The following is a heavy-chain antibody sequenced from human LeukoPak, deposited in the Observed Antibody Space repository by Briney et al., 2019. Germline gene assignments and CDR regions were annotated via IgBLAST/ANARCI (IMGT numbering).Heavy chain of an antibody. J-gene: IGHJ5*02. V-gene: IGHV3-23*01. Sequence: PGGSLRLSCAASGFTFSSYAMSWVRQAPGKGLEWVSAISGSGGSTYYADSVKGRFTISRDNSKNTLYLQMNSLRAEDTAVYYCAKVGAPWGVTVTPDGWFDPWGQGTLVTVSS. CDR2: ISGSGGST. CDR1: GFTFSSYA. D-gene: IGHD3-10*01. CDR3: AKVGAPWGVTVTPDGWFDP.